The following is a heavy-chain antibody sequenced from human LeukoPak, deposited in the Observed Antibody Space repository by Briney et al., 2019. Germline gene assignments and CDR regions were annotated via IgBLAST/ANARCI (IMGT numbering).Heavy chain of an antibody. CDR3: ARHTGYSSSWSQN. CDR2: INSDGSST. Sequence: GGSLRLSCAASGFTFSTYWMHWVRQAPGKGLVWVSHINSDGSSTTYADSVKGRFTISRDNAKNTLYLQMNTLRAEDTAVYYCARHTGYSSSWSQNWGQGTLVTVSS. J-gene: IGHJ4*02. V-gene: IGHV3-74*01. CDR1: GFTFSTYW. D-gene: IGHD6-13*01.